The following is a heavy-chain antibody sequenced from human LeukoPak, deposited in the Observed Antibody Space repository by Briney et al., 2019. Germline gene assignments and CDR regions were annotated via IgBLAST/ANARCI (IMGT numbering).Heavy chain of an antibody. D-gene: IGHD3-10*01. J-gene: IGHJ3*01. Sequence: ASVTVSFPASGYTYTLYAISWVRPAPGQGLEWMGWISGYNGNTNYAQKLQGRVIMTTDTSTSTAYMELRSLRSDDTAVYYCARVSGSGTYDAFSFCGQARMATVSS. CDR3: ARVSGSGTYDAFSF. CDR2: ISGYNGNT. CDR1: GYTYTLYA. V-gene: IGHV1-18*01.